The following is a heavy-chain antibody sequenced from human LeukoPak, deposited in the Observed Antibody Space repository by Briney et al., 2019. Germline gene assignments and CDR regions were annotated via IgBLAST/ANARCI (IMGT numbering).Heavy chain of an antibody. CDR1: GFTVSTNY. V-gene: IGHV3-66*01. Sequence: PGESLRLSCAASGFTVSTNYMSWVRLAPGKGLEWVSLLHSDGNKYYAESVKGRFTISTDNSKNKLYLQMNSLRVEDTAVYYCAGRRKEAAAYDHWGQGTLVTVSS. CDR2: LHSDGNK. CDR3: AGRRKEAAAYDH. J-gene: IGHJ4*02. D-gene: IGHD6-13*01.